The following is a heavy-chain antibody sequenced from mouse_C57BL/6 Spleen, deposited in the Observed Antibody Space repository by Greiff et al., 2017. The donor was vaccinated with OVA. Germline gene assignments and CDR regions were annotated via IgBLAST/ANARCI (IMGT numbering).Heavy chain of an antibody. Sequence: EVQGVESGGGLVQPGGSMTLSCVASGFTFSNYWMNWVRQSPEKGLEWVAQIRLKSDNYATHYAASVKGRFTISRDDSKSSVYLQMNNLRAEDTGIYYCTGGYYGSSWVYWGQGTTLTVSS. J-gene: IGHJ2*01. CDR1: GFTFSNYW. CDR3: TGGYYGSSWVY. D-gene: IGHD1-1*01. V-gene: IGHV6-3*01. CDR2: IRLKSDNYAT.